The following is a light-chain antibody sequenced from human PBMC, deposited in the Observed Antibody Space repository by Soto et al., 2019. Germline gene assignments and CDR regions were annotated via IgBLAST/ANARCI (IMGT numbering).Light chain of an antibody. Sequence: DIQMTQSPSSLSASIGDRVTITCRASQSISSYLNWYHQRPGKAPKLLIYAASSLQRGVPSRFSGSGSGTEFTLTISSLQPVDFATYYCQQSYSTSITFGQGTRLEIK. CDR2: AAS. CDR1: QSISSY. J-gene: IGKJ5*01. V-gene: IGKV1-39*01. CDR3: QQSYSTSIT.